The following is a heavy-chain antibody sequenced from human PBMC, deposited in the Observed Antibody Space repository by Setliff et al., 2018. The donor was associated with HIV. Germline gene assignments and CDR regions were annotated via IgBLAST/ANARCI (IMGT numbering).Heavy chain of an antibody. V-gene: IGHV1-69*05. J-gene: IGHJ3*02. CDR2: IIPLFGTA. CDR3: ATDAYHDFLTGPTPGAFDI. Sequence: GASVKVSCKTSGGTFSGYVLIWVRQAPGQGLEWMGGIIPLFGTANYAQKFQGRVTITTDKSTSTAYMELSSLRSDDTAVYYCATDAYHDFLTGPTPGAFDIWGQGTVVTVSS. CDR1: GGTFSGYV. D-gene: IGHD3-9*01.